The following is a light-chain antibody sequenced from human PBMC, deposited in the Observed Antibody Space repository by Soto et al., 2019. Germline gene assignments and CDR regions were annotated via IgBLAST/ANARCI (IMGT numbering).Light chain of an antibody. J-gene: IGKJ1*01. CDR3: QQYGSSLWT. Sequence: EIVLTKSPGTLSLSQGERATLSCSASQSVSSSYLAWYQQKPGQAPRLLIYGASSRATGIPDRFSGSGSGTDFTLTISRLEPEDFAVYYCQQYGSSLWTFGQGTKVDIK. V-gene: IGKV3-20*01. CDR1: QSVSSSY. CDR2: GAS.